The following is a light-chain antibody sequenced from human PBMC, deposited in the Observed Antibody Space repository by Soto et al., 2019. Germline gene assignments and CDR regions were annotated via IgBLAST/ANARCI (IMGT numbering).Light chain of an antibody. V-gene: IGKV3-11*01. CDR1: QSVSSY. CDR3: QQRSNWPIT. CDR2: DGS. J-gene: IGKJ5*01. Sequence: EIVLTQSAATLSLSPGERATLSCRASQSVSSYLAWYQQKPGQAPRLLIYDGSNRATGIPARFSGSGSGTDHTLTISSLEPEDSAVYYCQQRSNWPITFGQGTRLEIK.